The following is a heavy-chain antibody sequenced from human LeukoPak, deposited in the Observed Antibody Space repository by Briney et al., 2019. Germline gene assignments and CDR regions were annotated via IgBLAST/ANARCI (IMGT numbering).Heavy chain of an antibody. CDR1: GGSISSSSYY. Sequence: PSETLSLTCTVSGGSISSSSYYWGWIRQPPGKGLEWIGSIYYSGSTYYNPSLKSRVTISVDTSKNQFSLKLSSVTAADTAVYYCARGITVVRGATFDYWGQGTLVTVSS. V-gene: IGHV4-39*07. CDR3: ARGITVVRGATFDY. CDR2: IYYSGST. D-gene: IGHD3-10*01. J-gene: IGHJ4*02.